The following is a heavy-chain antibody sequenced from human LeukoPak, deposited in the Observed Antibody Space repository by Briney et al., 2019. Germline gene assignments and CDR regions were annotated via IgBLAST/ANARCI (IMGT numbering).Heavy chain of an antibody. J-gene: IGHJ4*02. CDR3: ARHVGSMVNFDF. D-gene: IGHD3-10*01. CDR1: GFTFSSYW. Sequence: GSLRLSCAASGFTFSSYWMHWVRQAPGKGLEWIASIFYTGKTFHNPSLKSRVTMSVDTSRNQFSLNLNSMTAADTAMYYCARHVGSMVNFDFWGQGTLVTVSS. CDR2: IFYTGKT. V-gene: IGHV4-39*01.